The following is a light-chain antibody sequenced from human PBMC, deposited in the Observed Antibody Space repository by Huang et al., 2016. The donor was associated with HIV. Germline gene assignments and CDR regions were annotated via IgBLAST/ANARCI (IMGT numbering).Light chain of an antibody. J-gene: IGKJ1*01. Sequence: EIVLTQSPDTLSLSPGERGALSCRASQNVTNDYLACYHQQYGQAPSLLICGSSGRATGVPVRFGGSGSGAEFILTIDRLEPEDFASYYCQQYSASPWTFGPGTKLEVK. CDR1: QNVTNDY. CDR3: QQYSASPWT. CDR2: GSS. V-gene: IGKV3-20*01.